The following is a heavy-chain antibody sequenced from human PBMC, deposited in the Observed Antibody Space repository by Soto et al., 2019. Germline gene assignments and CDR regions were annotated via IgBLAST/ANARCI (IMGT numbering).Heavy chain of an antibody. D-gene: IGHD6-13*01. V-gene: IGHV3-74*01. CDR3: ARDWTATGPSSFDY. CDR2: ISSDESDK. Sequence: GGSLRLSCAASGLSCSGYWMHWVRQGAGTGLVWVSRISSDESDKTYADSVKGRFTISRDDAKNTLYLQMNNLRAEDTAVYYCARDWTATGPSSFDYWGHGTLVTVSS. J-gene: IGHJ4*01. CDR1: GLSCSGYW.